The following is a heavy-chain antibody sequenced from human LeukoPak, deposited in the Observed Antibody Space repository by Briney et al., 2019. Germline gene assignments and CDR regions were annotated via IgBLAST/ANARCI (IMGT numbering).Heavy chain of an antibody. CDR2: IRSDGSNK. CDR1: GFTFSSYG. Sequence: GGSLRLSCAASGFTFSSYGMHWVRQAPGKGLEWVAFIRSDGSNKFYADSVKGRFTISRDNSKNTLYLQINSLRAEDTAVYYCAKDLDYYGSGSYTFDYWGQGTLVTVSS. J-gene: IGHJ4*02. D-gene: IGHD3-10*01. CDR3: AKDLDYYGSGSYTFDY. V-gene: IGHV3-30*02.